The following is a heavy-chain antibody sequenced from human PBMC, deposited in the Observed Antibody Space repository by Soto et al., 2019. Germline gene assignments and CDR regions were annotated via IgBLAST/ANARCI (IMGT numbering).Heavy chain of an antibody. Sequence: GGSLRLSCAASRFSIIRHGLYWVRQAPGKGPEWVALISCSGSSTFYADSVKGRFTISRDNSKNTLYLQMNSLRAEDTAVYYCAKKIGYCSGGSRYWYYFDYWGQGTLVTVSS. CDR1: RFSIIRHG. D-gene: IGHD2-15*01. CDR2: ISCSGSST. V-gene: IGHV3-30-3*02. J-gene: IGHJ4*02. CDR3: AKKIGYCSGGSRYWYYFDY.